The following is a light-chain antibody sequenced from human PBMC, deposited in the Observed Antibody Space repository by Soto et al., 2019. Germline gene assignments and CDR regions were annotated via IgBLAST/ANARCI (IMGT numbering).Light chain of an antibody. Sequence: DIQMTQSPSSLSASVGDRVTITFRASQSISSYLNWYQQKPGKAPKLLIYAASSLQSGVPSRFSGSGSGTDFTLTISRLQPEDFATYYCQQSYSSPWTFGQGPKVEIK. J-gene: IGKJ1*01. CDR1: QSISSY. CDR3: QQSYSSPWT. CDR2: AAS. V-gene: IGKV1-39*01.